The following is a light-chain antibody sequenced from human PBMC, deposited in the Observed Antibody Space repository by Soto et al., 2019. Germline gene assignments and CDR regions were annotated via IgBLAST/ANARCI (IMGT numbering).Light chain of an antibody. V-gene: IGKV1-9*01. Sequence: EIQLTQAQSFLSASAGDRVTITCRASQVISSYLAWYQQKPGRAPKLLIYAASTLQSGVPSRFSGSGSGTEFTLTITSLQPEDFATYYCQQLNSFPITFGQGTRLEIK. CDR1: QVISSY. CDR2: AAS. CDR3: QQLNSFPIT. J-gene: IGKJ5*01.